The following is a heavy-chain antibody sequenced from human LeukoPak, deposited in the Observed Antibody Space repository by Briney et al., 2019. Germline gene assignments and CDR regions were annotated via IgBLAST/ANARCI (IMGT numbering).Heavy chain of an antibody. CDR1: GGSISSYY. D-gene: IGHD6-13*01. CDR3: ARDSSSWYLDY. CDR2: IYYSGST. V-gene: IGHV4-59*01. J-gene: IGHJ4*02. Sequence: SETLSLTCTVSGGSISSYYWSWVRQPPGKGLEWIGYIYYSGSTNYNPSLKSRVTISVDTSKNQFSLKLSSVTAADTAVYYCARDSSSWYLDYWGQGTLVTVSS.